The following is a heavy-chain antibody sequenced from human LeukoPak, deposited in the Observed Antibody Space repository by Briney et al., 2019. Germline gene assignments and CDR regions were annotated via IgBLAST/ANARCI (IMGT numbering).Heavy chain of an antibody. CDR2: INVSGST. Sequence: SQTLSLACTVSGASIGSRGYYWSWIRQPAGKGLEWIGRINVSGSTNYNPSLKSRVTISVDTSKNQFSLKLSSVTAADTAVYYCARSILTGYYRRWFFDYWGQGTLVTVSS. CDR1: GASIGSRGYY. CDR3: ARSILTGYYRRWFFDY. D-gene: IGHD3-9*01. J-gene: IGHJ4*02. V-gene: IGHV4-61*02.